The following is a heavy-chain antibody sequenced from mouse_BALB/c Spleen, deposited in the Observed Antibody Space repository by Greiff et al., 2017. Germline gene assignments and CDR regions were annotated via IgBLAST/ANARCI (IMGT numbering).Heavy chain of an antibody. CDR1: GFDFSRYW. Sequence: EVKLLESGGGLVQPGGSLKLSCAASGFDFSRYWMSWVRQAPGKGLEWIGEINPDSSTINYTPSLKDKFIISRDNAKNTLYLQMSKVRSEDTALYYCARRGYYYGTYYFDYWGQGTTLTVSS. J-gene: IGHJ2*01. D-gene: IGHD1-1*01. V-gene: IGHV4-1*02. CDR3: ARRGYYYGTYYFDY. CDR2: INPDSSTI.